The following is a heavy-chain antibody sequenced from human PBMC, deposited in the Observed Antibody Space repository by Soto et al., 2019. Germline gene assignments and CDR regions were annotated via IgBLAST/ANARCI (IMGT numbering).Heavy chain of an antibody. CDR1: GGSISSGGYY. CDR2: IYYSGST. J-gene: IGHJ4*02. V-gene: IGHV4-31*03. D-gene: IGHD5-18*01. Sequence: SETLSLTCTVSGGSISSGGYYWSWIRQHPGKGLEWIGYIYYSGSTYYNPSLKSRVTISVDTSKNQFSLKLSSVTAADTAVYYCARDRGYSYGEPYYFDYWGQGTLVTVSS. CDR3: ARDRGYSYGEPYYFDY.